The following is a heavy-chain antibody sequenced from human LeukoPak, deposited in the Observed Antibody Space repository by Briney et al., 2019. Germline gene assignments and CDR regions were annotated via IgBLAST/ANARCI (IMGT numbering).Heavy chain of an antibody. Sequence: SETLSLTCTVSGGSISSYYWSWIRQPPGKGLEWIGYIYYSGSTNYNPSLKSRVTISVDTSKNQFSLKLSSVTAADTAVYYCARVPMTIVAFGIWGQGTMVTVSS. J-gene: IGHJ3*02. V-gene: IGHV4-59*01. CDR2: IYYSGST. D-gene: IGHD4/OR15-4a*01. CDR1: GGSISSYY. CDR3: ARVPMTIVAFGI.